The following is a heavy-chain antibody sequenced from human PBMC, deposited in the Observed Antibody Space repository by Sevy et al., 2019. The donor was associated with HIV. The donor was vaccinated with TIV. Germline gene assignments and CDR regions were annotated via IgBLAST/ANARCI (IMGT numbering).Heavy chain of an antibody. Sequence: ASVKVSCKTSGHTFNTFGINWVRQAPGQGLQWVGWISAYNGNTKYVQKLQGRVSMTTETSTSTVYMELRSLRSDDTAVYYCARDSIPLVQGIIITPYYYGMDVWGQGTTVTVSS. D-gene: IGHD3-10*01. CDR1: GHTFNTFG. CDR2: ISAYNGNT. J-gene: IGHJ6*02. CDR3: ARDSIPLVQGIIITPYYYGMDV. V-gene: IGHV1-18*04.